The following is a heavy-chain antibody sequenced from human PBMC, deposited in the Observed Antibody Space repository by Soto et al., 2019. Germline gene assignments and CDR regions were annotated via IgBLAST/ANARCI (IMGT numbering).Heavy chain of an antibody. V-gene: IGHV1-2*04. CDR3: ARERVYYDFWSGYYTAYYYYGMDV. J-gene: IGHJ6*02. D-gene: IGHD3-3*01. CDR1: GYTFTGYY. Sequence: GASVKVSCKASGYTFTGYYMHWVRQAPGQGLEWMGWINPNSGGTNYAQKFQGWVTMTRDTSISTAYMELSRLRSDDTAVYYCARERVYYDFWSGYYTAYYYYGMDVWGQGTTVTVSS. CDR2: INPNSGGT.